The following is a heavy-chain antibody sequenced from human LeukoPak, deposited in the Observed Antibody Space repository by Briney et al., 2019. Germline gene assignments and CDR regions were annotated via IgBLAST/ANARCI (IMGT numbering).Heavy chain of an antibody. Sequence: GGSLRLSCAAPGFTFSSYAMSWVRQAPGKGMEWVSAISGSGGSTYYADSVKGRFTISRDNSKNTLYLQMNSLRAEDTAVYYCAKDSEYQLPTYYFDYWGQGTLVTVSS. CDR3: AKDSEYQLPTYYFDY. D-gene: IGHD2-2*01. CDR1: GFTFSSYA. CDR2: ISGSGGST. V-gene: IGHV3-23*01. J-gene: IGHJ4*02.